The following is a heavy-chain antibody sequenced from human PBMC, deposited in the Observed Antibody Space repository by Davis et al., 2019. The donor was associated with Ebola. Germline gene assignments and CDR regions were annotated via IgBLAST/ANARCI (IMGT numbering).Heavy chain of an antibody. V-gene: IGHV3-7*01. CDR2: INWDEKEK. D-gene: IGHD3-9*01. Sequence: GESLKISCGAFGFTFSTSWMGWVRQPPGKGLEWVATINWDEKEKYYVDSVKGRFTISRDNARDSLYLQMDSLRVEDTAIYYCARDAFSLSRYDTEDHWGQGTLVTVSS. J-gene: IGHJ4*02. CDR1: GFTFSTSW. CDR3: ARDAFSLSRYDTEDH.